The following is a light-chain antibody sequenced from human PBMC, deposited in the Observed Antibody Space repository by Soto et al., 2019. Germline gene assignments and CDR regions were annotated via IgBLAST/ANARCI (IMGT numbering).Light chain of an antibody. J-gene: IGLJ1*01. CDR2: EVT. V-gene: IGLV2-14*01. CDR1: SSDVGNGYDS. CDR3: ISYTVSVAPYV. Sequence: QSVLTQPASVSGSPGQSITISCSGSSSDVGNGYDSVSWYQQHPGKAPKRIIYEVTNRPSGVSSRFSGSKSGNTASLTISGLQAEDEADYYCISYTVSVAPYVCGTGTKVTVL.